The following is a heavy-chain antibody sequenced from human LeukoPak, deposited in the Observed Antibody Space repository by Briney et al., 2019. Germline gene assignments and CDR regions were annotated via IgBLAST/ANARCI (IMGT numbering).Heavy chain of an antibody. CDR1: GYSLSSGYY. CDR3: ASSLTIFGVVIHY. Sequence: SETLSLTCAVSGYSLSSGYYWGWTRQPPGKGLGWIGSIYHSGSTYYNPSLKSRVTISVDTSKNQFSLKRSSVTAADTAVYYCASSLTIFGVVIHYWGQGTLVTVSS. V-gene: IGHV4-38-2*01. CDR2: IYHSGST. D-gene: IGHD3-3*01. J-gene: IGHJ4*02.